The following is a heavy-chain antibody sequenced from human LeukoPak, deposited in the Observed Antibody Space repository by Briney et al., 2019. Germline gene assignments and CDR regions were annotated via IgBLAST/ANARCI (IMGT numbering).Heavy chain of an antibody. J-gene: IGHJ3*02. Sequence: SETLSLTCAVSDYSISSGYYWGWIRQPPGKGLEWIGSIYHSGSTYYNPSLKSRVTVSLDTSKNQFSLKLSSVTAADTAVYYRASRLEWSPDVAFDIWGQGTMVTVSS. CDR2: IYHSGST. CDR3: ASRLEWSPDVAFDI. CDR1: DYSISSGYY. V-gene: IGHV4-38-2*01. D-gene: IGHD3-3*01.